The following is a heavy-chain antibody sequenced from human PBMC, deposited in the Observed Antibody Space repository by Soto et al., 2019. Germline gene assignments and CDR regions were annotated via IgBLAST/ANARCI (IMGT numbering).Heavy chain of an antibody. CDR2: ISTNGAAI. J-gene: IGHJ4*01. V-gene: IGHV3-11*01. Sequence: GGSLRLSCAASGFTFSHYYMTWVRQAPGKGLEWVSYISTNGAAIYYADSVNGRFTISRDNGKNSLYMQMNSLRAEDTAVYYCARVTGTALLDFWGQGTLVTVSS. D-gene: IGHD1-7*01. CDR1: GFTFSHYY. CDR3: ARVTGTALLDF.